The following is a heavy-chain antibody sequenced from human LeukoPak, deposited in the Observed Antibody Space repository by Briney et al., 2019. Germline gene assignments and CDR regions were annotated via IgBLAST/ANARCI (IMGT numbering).Heavy chain of an antibody. CDR3: TLEPPP. CDR2: IYSSGSA. V-gene: IGHV4-4*07. J-gene: IGHJ4*02. Sequence: SETLSLTCTVSGGSINNYYWSWIRQPAGEGLEWIGRIYSSGSASYNPSLKSRVTLSGDTSKNQLSLKLTYVTAADTAVYYCTLEPPPGDQGTLLTVPS. CDR1: GGSINNYY.